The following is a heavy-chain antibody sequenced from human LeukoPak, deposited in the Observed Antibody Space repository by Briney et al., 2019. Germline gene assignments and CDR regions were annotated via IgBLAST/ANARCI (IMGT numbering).Heavy chain of an antibody. V-gene: IGHV1-46*01. CDR2: INPSGGST. CDR3: ARTPTIFGVVAYFVY. D-gene: IGHD3-3*01. J-gene: IGHJ4*02. CDR1: GYTFTSYY. Sequence: GASVKVSCKASGYTFTSYYMHWVRQAPGQGLEWMGIINPSGGSTSYAQKFQGRVTMTRDTSTSTVYMELSSLRSEDTAVYYCARTPTIFGVVAYFVYWGQGTLVTVSS.